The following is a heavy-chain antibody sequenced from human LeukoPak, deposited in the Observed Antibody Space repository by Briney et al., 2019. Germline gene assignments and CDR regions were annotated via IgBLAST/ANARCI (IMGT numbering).Heavy chain of an antibody. CDR2: IKYDVNEK. J-gene: IGHJ4*02. D-gene: IGHD4-17*01. CDR3: ATGGDYGTYDY. V-gene: IGHV3-7*01. Sequence: PGGSLRLSCAASGFTFSDFWMSWVRQAPGKGLEWVANIKYDVNEKYYVDSVKGRFTISRDNAKNSLYLQMNSLRVEDTAVYYCATGGDYGTYDYWGQGALVTVSS. CDR1: GFTFSDFW.